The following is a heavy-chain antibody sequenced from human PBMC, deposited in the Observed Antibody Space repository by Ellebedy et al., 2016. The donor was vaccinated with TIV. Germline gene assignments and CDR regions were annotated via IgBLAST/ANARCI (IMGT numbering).Heavy chain of an antibody. CDR2: ISAYNGNT. D-gene: IGHD3-10*01. V-gene: IGHV1-18*04. J-gene: IGHJ4*02. CDR1: DNSFTRFG. CDR3: ARTHNRFGIIDYLDY. Sequence: AASVKVSCKAYDNSFTRFGFTWVRQAPGQGLEWMGWISAYNGNTKYAQMFQDRFTMTTDTSTKTVYMELRILRSDDTALNYSARTHNRFGIIDYLDYWGQGTLVTVSS.